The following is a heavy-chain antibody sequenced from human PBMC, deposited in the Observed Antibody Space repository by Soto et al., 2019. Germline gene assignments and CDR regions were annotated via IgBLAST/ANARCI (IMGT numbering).Heavy chain of an antibody. Sequence: ASETLSLTCAVSGGSISSGGYSWSWIRQPPGKGLEWIGYIYHSGSTYYNPSLKSRVTISVDRSKNQFSLKLSSVTAADTAVYYCARGEVRLSYFDYWGQGTLVTVSS. J-gene: IGHJ4*02. CDR1: GGSISSGGYS. CDR2: IYHSGST. CDR3: ARGEVRLSYFDY. D-gene: IGHD3-16*02. V-gene: IGHV4-30-2*01.